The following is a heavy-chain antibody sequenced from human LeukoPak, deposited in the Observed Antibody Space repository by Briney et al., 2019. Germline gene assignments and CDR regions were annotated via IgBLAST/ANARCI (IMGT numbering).Heavy chain of an antibody. CDR2: INPSGGST. CDR3: TRSPLYYYDSSGHWIDY. D-gene: IGHD3-22*01. CDR1: GYTFTSYY. Sequence: ASVKVSCKASGYTFTSYYMHWVRQAPGQGLEWMGIINPSGGSTSYAQKFQGRVTMTTDTSTSTAYMELRSLRSDDTAVYYCTRSPLYYYDSSGHWIDYWGQGTLVTVSS. J-gene: IGHJ4*02. V-gene: IGHV1-46*01.